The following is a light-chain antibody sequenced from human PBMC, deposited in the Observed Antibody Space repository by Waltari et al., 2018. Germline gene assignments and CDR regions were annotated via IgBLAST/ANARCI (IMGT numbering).Light chain of an antibody. J-gene: IGLJ3*02. V-gene: IGLV2-14*03. CDR2: GVT. Sequence: QSALTQPASLSGSPGQSITILCTGPSSDIGGYDYVSWYQQHPGNAPKLIIFGVTSRPAGVSDRSSGYTGGTTASMTIGGLQADDEAVYYCCSYTHNHWVFGGGTSLTVL. CDR1: SSDIGGYDY. CDR3: CSYTHNHWV.